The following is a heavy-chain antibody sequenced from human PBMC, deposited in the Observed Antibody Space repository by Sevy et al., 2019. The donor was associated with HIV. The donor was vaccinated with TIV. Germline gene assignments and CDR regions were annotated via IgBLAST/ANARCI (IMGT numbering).Heavy chain of an antibody. D-gene: IGHD3-10*01. CDR2: INPDNGGT. J-gene: IGHJ4*02. Sequence: ASVKVSCKASKYSFSDHYIHWVRQAPGQGLEWIGWINPDNGGTNYAQKFQGRVTMTRDTSISTTYMEMGSLASDDTAVYYCARGFRYRSYWSAVDFWGQGTLVTVSS. CDR1: KYSFSDHY. CDR3: ARGFRYRSYWSAVDF. V-gene: IGHV1-2*02.